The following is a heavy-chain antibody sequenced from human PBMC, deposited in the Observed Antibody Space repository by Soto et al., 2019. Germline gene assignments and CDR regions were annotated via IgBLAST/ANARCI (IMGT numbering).Heavy chain of an antibody. D-gene: IGHD3-3*01. J-gene: IGHJ4*02. CDR2: ISAPGSTV. Sequence: EVHLVESGGGFVQPGGSLRLSCAASGFSFSTYSMNRVRQAPGKGLEWVSYISAPGSTVSYADSVKGRFTSSIDNAKKSLYLRMSSRRDEDTALYSCARGLGTYYGFCSEYQDYFDYWGPGALVTVSS. CDR1: GFSFSTYS. CDR3: ARGLGTYYGFCSEYQDYFDY. V-gene: IGHV3-48*02.